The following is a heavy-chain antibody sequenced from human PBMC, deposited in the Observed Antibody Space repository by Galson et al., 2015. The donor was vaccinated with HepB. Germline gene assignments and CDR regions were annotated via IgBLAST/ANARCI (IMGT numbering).Heavy chain of an antibody. CDR2: MSGSGGST. J-gene: IGHJ2*01. V-gene: IGHV3-23*01. CDR3: AKDPGTYYYDSSGYPGYFDL. Sequence: SLRLSCAASGFTFSTYAMNWVRQAPGKGLEWVSVMSGSGGSTYYADSVKGRFSISRDNSKNTLYLQMNSLRAEDTAVYYCAKDPGTYYYDSSGYPGYFDLWGRGTLVTVSS. D-gene: IGHD3-22*01. CDR1: GFTFSTYA.